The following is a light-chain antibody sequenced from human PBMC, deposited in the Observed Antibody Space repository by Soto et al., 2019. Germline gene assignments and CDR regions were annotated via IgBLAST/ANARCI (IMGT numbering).Light chain of an antibody. CDR3: QQYYSYTYT. CDR2: DAL. CDR1: QIIGSS. Sequence: DIQMTQSPSTRSASIGDRVTITCRASQIIGSSLAWYQHKPGKAPKLLLYDALTFQSGVPSRYSGSESGTEFTLTISSLQPVDSATYYCQQYYSYTYTFGQGTQLEI. J-gene: IGKJ2*01. V-gene: IGKV1-5*01.